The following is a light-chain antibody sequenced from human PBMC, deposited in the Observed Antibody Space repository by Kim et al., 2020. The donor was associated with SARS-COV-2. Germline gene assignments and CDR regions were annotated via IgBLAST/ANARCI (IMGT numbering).Light chain of an antibody. CDR1: NSDIGAFEY. CDR2: DVS. J-gene: IGLJ2*01. CDR3: SSHTRSNTRV. V-gene: IGLV2-14*03. Sequence: GQSLSISCTASNSDIGAFEYVSLYQQYPGTAPKLLIYDVSNRPSGVSHRFSGFKSANTASLTISGLQAEDEAAYYCSSHTRSNTRVFGGGTKVTVL.